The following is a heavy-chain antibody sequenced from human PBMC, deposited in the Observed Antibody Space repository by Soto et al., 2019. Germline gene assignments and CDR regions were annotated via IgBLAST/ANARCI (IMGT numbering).Heavy chain of an antibody. CDR2: IPQEGSDG. CDR3: ARDQSILPAHDFFYGSDV. Sequence: GGSLSLSCEVSGFTLSMYSMTWLRQAPRKGLEWVAKIPQEGSDGHYVDSVKGRFTISRDNAKNSVYLQMNSLRAEDTAVYYWARDQSILPAHDFFYGSDVWGQGAKVTVSS. V-gene: IGHV3-7*03. D-gene: IGHD2-21*02. CDR1: GFTLSMYS. J-gene: IGHJ6*02.